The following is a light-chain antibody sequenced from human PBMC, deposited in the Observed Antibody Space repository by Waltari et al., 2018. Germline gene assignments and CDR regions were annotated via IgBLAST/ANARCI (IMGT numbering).Light chain of an antibody. J-gene: IGKJ5*01. CDR2: GAS. CDR1: QSVGRS. CDR3: QHYVRLPAT. V-gene: IGKV3-20*01. Sequence: EIVLTQSPGTLSLSPGARATLSCRASQSVGRSLAWYQQIPGQAPRLLIYGASSRATGIPDRFSGSGSGTDFSLTISRLEPEDFAVYFCQHYVRLPATFGQGTRLEIK.